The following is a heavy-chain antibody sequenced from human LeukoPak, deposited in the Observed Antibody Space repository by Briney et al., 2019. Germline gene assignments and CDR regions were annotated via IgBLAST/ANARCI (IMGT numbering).Heavy chain of an antibody. Sequence: GGSLRLSCAASGFTVSSNYMSWVRQAPGKGLEWVSVIYSGGSTYYADSVKGRFTISRDNSKNTLYLQMNSLRAEDTAVYYCARDGYYYDSGSDYWGQGTLVTVSS. CDR3: ARDGYYYDSGSDY. V-gene: IGHV3-66*01. CDR1: GFTVSSNY. J-gene: IGHJ4*02. D-gene: IGHD3-22*01. CDR2: IYSGGST.